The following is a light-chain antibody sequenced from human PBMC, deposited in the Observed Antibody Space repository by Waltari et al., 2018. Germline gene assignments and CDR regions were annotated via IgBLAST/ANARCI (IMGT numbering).Light chain of an antibody. V-gene: IGKV3-20*01. CDR1: QSVSRA. CDR2: GAS. J-gene: IGKJ1*01. Sequence: ESVLTQSPGSLSSSPGERVTLSCRARQSVSRALAWYQQKPGQAPRLLIFGASNRATGIPDRFSGSGSETDFSLTISRLEPEDFAVYYCQHYVRLPATFGRGTKVEIK. CDR3: QHYVRLPAT.